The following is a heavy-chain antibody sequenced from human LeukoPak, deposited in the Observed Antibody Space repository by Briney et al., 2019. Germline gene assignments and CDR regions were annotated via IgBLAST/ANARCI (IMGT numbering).Heavy chain of an antibody. V-gene: IGHV3-48*01. CDR3: ARVVQDVTGADF. CDR2: IHSTSSTI. Sequence: PGGSLRLSCAAPGFTFSSYHMNWVRQAPGKGLEWISYIHSTSSTIHYADSVKGRFTISRDSAKNSLYLQMNSLRAEDTAVYYCARVVQDVTGADFWGQGTLVTVSS. D-gene: IGHD3-9*01. J-gene: IGHJ4*02. CDR1: GFTFSSYH.